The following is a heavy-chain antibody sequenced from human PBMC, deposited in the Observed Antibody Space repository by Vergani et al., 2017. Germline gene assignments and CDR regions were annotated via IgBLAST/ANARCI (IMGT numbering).Heavy chain of an antibody. CDR3: STTASIAAAGPGKFYYYYGMDV. Sequence: QVQLVQSGAEVKKPGSSVKVSCKASGGTFSSYTISWVRQAPGQGLEWMGRIIPILGIANYAQKFQGRVTITADKSTSTAYMELSSLGSEDTAVYYCSTTASIAAAGPGKFYYYYGMDVWCQGTTVAVSS. CDR1: GGTFSSYT. V-gene: IGHV1-69*02. D-gene: IGHD6-13*01. CDR2: IIPILGIA. J-gene: IGHJ6*02.